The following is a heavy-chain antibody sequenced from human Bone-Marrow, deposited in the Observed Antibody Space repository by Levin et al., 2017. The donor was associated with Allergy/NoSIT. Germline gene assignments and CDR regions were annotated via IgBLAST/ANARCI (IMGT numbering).Heavy chain of an antibody. CDR1: GFTFSSYE. CDR3: ARRVRRYFDY. J-gene: IGHJ4*02. CDR2: ISGSGSGT. V-gene: IGHV3-48*03. Sequence: GGSLRLSCAASGFTFSSYEMNWVRLAPGKGLEWVSTISGSGSGTWSPDSVKGRFTISRDNAKSSLFLQMNSLRAEDTAVYYCARRVRRYFDYWGQGILVTVSS.